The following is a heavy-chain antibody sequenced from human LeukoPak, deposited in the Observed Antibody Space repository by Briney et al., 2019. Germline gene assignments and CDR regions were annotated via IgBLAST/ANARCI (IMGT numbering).Heavy chain of an antibody. Sequence: GGSLRLSCAASGFTFSSYAMHWVRQAPGKGLEWVAVISYDGSNKYYADSVKGRFTISRDNSKNTLYLQMNSLKAEDTAVYYCASSPPVHWGQGTLVTVSS. D-gene: IGHD6-6*01. CDR3: ASSPPVH. CDR2: ISYDGSNK. J-gene: IGHJ4*02. CDR1: GFTFSSYA. V-gene: IGHV3-30-3*01.